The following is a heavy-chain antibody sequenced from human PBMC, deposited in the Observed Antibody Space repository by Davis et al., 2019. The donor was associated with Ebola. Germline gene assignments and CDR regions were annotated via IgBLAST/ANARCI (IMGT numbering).Heavy chain of an antibody. D-gene: IGHD5-12*01. V-gene: IGHV3-21*01. CDR3: ARVDSGYDFGYYYYGMDV. J-gene: IGHJ6*02. CDR1: GFTFSSSW. CDR2: ISSSSSYI. Sequence: GGSLRLSCAASGFTFSSSWMSWVRQAPGKGLEWVSSISSSSSYIYYADSVKGRFTISRDNAKNSLYLQMNSLRAEDTAVYYCARVDSGYDFGYYYYGMDVWGQGTTVTVSS.